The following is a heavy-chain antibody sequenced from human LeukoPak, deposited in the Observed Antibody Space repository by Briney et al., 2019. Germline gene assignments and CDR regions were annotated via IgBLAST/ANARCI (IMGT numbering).Heavy chain of an antibody. J-gene: IGHJ5*02. V-gene: IGHV4-39*07. Sequence: SETLSLTCTVSGGSISSSSYYWGWIRQPPGKGLEWIGSIYYSGSTYYNPSLKSRVTISVDTSKNQFSLKLSSVTAADTAVYYCARAGGGYSYGYWFDPWGQGTLVTVSS. CDR2: IYYSGST. D-gene: IGHD5-18*01. CDR3: ARAGGGYSYGYWFDP. CDR1: GGSISSSSYY.